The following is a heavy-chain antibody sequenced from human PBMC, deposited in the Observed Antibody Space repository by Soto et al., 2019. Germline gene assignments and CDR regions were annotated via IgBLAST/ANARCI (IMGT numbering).Heavy chain of an antibody. Sequence: PSETLSLTCAVYGGSFSGYYWSWIRQPPGKGLEWIGEINHSGSTNYNPSLKSRVTISVDTSKNQFSLKLSSVTAADTAVYYCARERVLLWFGESRGWSDPWGQGTLDTVSS. D-gene: IGHD3-10*01. CDR2: INHSGST. CDR3: ARERVLLWFGESRGWSDP. V-gene: IGHV4-34*01. CDR1: GGSFSGYY. J-gene: IGHJ5*02.